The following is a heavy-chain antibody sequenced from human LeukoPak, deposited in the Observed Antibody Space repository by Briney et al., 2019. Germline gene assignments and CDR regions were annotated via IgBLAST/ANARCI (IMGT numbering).Heavy chain of an antibody. CDR3: AKDPGGLLWFGELPSYFDY. Sequence: PGGSLRLSCAASGFTFSSYGMHWVRQAPGKGLEWVAVISYDGSKKYYADSVKGRFTISRDNSKNTLYLQMNSLRAEDTAVYYCAKDPGGLLWFGELPSYFDYWGQGTLVTVSS. J-gene: IGHJ4*02. V-gene: IGHV3-30*18. D-gene: IGHD3-10*01. CDR2: ISYDGSKK. CDR1: GFTFSSYG.